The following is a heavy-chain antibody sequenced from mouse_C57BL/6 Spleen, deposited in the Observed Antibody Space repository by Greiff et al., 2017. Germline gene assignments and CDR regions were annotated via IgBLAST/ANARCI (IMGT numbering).Heavy chain of an antibody. V-gene: IGHV1-64*01. CDR1: GYTFTSYW. CDR2: IHPNSGST. Sequence: QVQLQQPGAELVKPGASVKLSCKASGYTFTSYWMHWVKQRPGQGLEWIGMIHPNSGSTNYNEKFKSKATLTVDKSSSTAYMQLSSLTSEDSAVYYCAREDYYGSSYWYFEVWGTGTTVTVSS. D-gene: IGHD1-1*01. CDR3: AREDYYGSSYWYFEV. J-gene: IGHJ1*03.